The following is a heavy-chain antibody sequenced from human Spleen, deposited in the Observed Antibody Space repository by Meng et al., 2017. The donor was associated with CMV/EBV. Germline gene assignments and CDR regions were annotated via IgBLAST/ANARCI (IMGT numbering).Heavy chain of an antibody. D-gene: IGHD2-2*01. CDR3: ARDQGSSTTIFYYYAMDV. CDR2: IWYDGSNK. CDR1: GFTFSSYG. Sequence: GESLKISCAASGFTFSSYGMHWVRQAPGKGLEWVAVIWYDGSNKYYADSVKGRFTISRDNAENSMYLQMNSLRAEDTAVYYCARDQGSSTTIFYYYAMDVWGQGTTVTVSS. J-gene: IGHJ6*02. V-gene: IGHV3-33*01.